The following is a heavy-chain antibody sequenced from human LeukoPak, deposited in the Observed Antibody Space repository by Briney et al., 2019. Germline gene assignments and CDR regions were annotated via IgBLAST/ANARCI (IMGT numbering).Heavy chain of an antibody. Sequence: SETLSLTCVVYGGSFSGYYWSWIRQPPGKGLEWIGEINHSGSTNYNPSLKSRVTISVDTSKNQFSLKLSSVTAADTAVYYCARGSPYGRNWFDPWGQGTLVTVSS. V-gene: IGHV4-34*01. CDR1: GGSFSGYY. J-gene: IGHJ5*02. D-gene: IGHD3-10*01. CDR2: INHSGST. CDR3: ARGSPYGRNWFDP.